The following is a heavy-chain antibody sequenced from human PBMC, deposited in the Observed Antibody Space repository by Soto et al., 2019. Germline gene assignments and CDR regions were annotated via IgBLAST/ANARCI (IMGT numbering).Heavy chain of an antibody. CDR2: FRTSGDDGTT. J-gene: IGHJ4*02. CDR3: AKKVNSGPGSQYFDY. D-gene: IGHD3-10*01. CDR1: GFTFSSYS. Sequence: PGGSLRLSCAASGFTFSSYSMSWVRQGPGKGLEWVSGFRTSGDDGTTYYADSVKGRFTISRDNSKNTLFLQMNSLRAEDTAIYYCAKKVNSGPGSQYFDYWGQGTLVTVSS. V-gene: IGHV3-23*01.